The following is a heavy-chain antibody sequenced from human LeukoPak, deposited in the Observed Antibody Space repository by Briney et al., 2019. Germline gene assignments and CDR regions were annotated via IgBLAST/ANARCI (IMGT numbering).Heavy chain of an antibody. Sequence: SEPLSLTCTVSGGSISSYYWSWIRQPPGRGLWCSGYIYTGVSTNYNPSLKSLVTISVDTSKNQFSLKRSSVTAADTAVYYCARHYQDFWSGYYYYYYMDVWGKGTTVTVSS. V-gene: IGHV4-4*09. J-gene: IGHJ6*03. CDR2: IYTGVST. CDR3: ARHYQDFWSGYYYYYYMDV. D-gene: IGHD3-3*01. CDR1: GGSISSYY.